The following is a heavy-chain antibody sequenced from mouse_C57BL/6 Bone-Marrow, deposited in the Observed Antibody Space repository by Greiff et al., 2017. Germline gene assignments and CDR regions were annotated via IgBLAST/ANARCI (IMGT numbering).Heavy chain of an antibody. CDR2: ISSGGSYT. Sequence: EVQLVESGGDLVKPGGSLKLSCAASGFTFSSYGMSWVRQTPDKRLEWVATISSGGSYTYYPDSVKGRFTITRDNAKNTLYLQMSSLKSADTAMYYCARQGPLLFAYWGQGTLVTVTA. J-gene: IGHJ3*01. CDR3: ARQGPLLFAY. V-gene: IGHV5-6*01. CDR1: GFTFSSYG.